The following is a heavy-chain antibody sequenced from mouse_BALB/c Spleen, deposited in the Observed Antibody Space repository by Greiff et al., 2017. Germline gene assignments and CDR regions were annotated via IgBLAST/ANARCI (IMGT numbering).Heavy chain of an antibody. D-gene: IGHD2-10*01. CDR2: IDPANGNT. Sequence: EVQLQQSGAELVKPGASVKLSCTASGFNIKDTYMHWVKQRPEQGLEWIGRIDPANGNTKYDPKFQGKATITADTSSNTAYLQLSSLTSEDTAVYYCARAYYLGGDYAMDYWGQGTSVTVSS. V-gene: IGHV14-3*02. J-gene: IGHJ4*01. CDR3: ARAYYLGGDYAMDY. CDR1: GFNIKDTY.